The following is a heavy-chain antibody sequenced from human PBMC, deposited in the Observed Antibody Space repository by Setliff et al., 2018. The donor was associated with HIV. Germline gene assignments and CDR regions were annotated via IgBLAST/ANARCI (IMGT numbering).Heavy chain of an antibody. CDR3: KADSSGYP. J-gene: IGHJ5*02. CDR2: IGSKANSYAT. Sequence: GGSLRLSCAASGFTFSGSTIHWVRQASGKGLEWVGRIGSKANSYATAYAASVKGRFTASREDSKNTAYLQMNSLKTEDTAVYYCKADSSGYPWGQGTLVTVSS. CDR1: GFTFSGST. V-gene: IGHV3-73*01. D-gene: IGHD3-22*01.